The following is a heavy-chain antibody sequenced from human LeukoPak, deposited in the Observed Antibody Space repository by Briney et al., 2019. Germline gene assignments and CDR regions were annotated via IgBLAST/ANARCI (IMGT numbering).Heavy chain of an antibody. V-gene: IGHV1-18*01. CDR3: ARGLGLRLRPSRFDP. J-gene: IGHJ5*02. CDR2: ISAYTGDT. Sequence: ASVNVSCKTSGYTFTNYGIGWVRQAPGQGLEWMGWISAYTGDTHYVQKFHDRVTMTIDTPTNTAYMQLTTLTSDDTAVYYCARGLGLRLRPSRFDPWGQGTLVTVSS. D-gene: IGHD2-21*02. CDR1: GYTFTNYG.